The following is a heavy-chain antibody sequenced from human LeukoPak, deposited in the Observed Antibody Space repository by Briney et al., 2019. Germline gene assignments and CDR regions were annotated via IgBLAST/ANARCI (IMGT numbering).Heavy chain of an antibody. CDR3: ASPSSSTSCYTCFDY. Sequence: SVKVSCKASGGTFSSYAISWVRQAPGQGLEWMGGIIPIFGTANYAQKFQGRVTITTDESTSTAYMELSSLRSEDTAVYYCASPSSSTSCYTCFDYWGQGTLVTVSS. CDR2: IIPIFGTA. J-gene: IGHJ4*02. D-gene: IGHD2-2*02. V-gene: IGHV1-69*05. CDR1: GGTFSSYA.